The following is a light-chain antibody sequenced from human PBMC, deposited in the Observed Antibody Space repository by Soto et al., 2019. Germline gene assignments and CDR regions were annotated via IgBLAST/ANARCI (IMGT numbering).Light chain of an antibody. Sequence: EIVLTQSPATLSLSPGERATLSCRASQSVSASLAWYQHKPGQAPRLLIYDASNRATAIPARFSGSGSGTDFTLTISSLEPEDFAVYYCQQRSNWITFGQGTRLEIK. CDR3: QQRSNWIT. CDR2: DAS. V-gene: IGKV3-11*01. J-gene: IGKJ5*01. CDR1: QSVSAS.